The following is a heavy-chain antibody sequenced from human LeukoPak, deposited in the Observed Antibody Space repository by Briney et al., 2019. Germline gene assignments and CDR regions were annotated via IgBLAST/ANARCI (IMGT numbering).Heavy chain of an antibody. CDR2: ISAYNGNT. CDR1: GYTFTSYG. J-gene: IGHJ5*02. CDR3: ARSKQWLVLGDVYNWFDP. Sequence: ASVKVSCKXSGYTFTSYGISWVRQAPGQGLEWMGWISAYNGNTNYAQKLQGRVTMTTDTSTSTAYMELSSLRSEDTAVYYCARSKQWLVLGDVYNWFDPWGQGTLVTVSS. V-gene: IGHV1-18*01. D-gene: IGHD6-19*01.